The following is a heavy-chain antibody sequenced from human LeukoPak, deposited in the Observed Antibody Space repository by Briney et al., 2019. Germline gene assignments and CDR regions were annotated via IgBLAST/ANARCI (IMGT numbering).Heavy chain of an antibody. CDR3: TTKWY. V-gene: IGHV3-21*01. Sequence: GGSLRLSCAASGFTFSFYTMNWVRQAPGKGLEWVSSISGSRSYTYYADSVRGRFTISRDNAKNSLSLQMNSLRTEDTAVYYCTTKWYWGQGTLVTVSS. D-gene: IGHD2-8*01. CDR2: ISGSRSYT. J-gene: IGHJ4*02. CDR1: GFTFSFYT.